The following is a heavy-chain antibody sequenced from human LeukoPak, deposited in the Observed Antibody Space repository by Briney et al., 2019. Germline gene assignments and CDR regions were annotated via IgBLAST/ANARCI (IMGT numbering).Heavy chain of an antibody. CDR2: IYYSGST. V-gene: IGHV4-59*01. CDR3: ARDGDDAFDI. CDR1: GGSISSYY. J-gene: IGHJ3*02. Sequence: NPSETLSLTCTVSGGSISSYYWSWIRQPPGKGLEWIGYIYYSGSTNYNPSLKSRVTISVDTSKNQFSLKLSSVTAADTAVYYCARDGDDAFDIWGQGTMVTVSS. D-gene: IGHD7-27*01.